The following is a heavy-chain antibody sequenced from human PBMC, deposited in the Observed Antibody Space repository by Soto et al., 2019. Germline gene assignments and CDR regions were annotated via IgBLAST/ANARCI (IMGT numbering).Heavy chain of an antibody. V-gene: IGHV4-39*01. CDR3: ARLYYYYDSSEDFDY. J-gene: IGHJ4*02. Sequence: PSQTLCLTXTVAGGSSITSSHYRDWFRQPPGKGLEWIGSIYYSGSTYYNPSLKSRVTISVDTSKNQFSLKLSSVTAADTAVYYCARLYYYYDSSEDFDYWGQGTLVTVSS. D-gene: IGHD3-22*01. CDR1: GGSSITSSHY. CDR2: IYYSGST.